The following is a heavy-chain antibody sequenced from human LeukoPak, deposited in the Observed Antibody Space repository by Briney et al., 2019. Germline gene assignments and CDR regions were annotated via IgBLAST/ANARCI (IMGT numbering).Heavy chain of an antibody. CDR2: ISSSGTTI. CDR3: AKDGGTHFDH. Sequence: GGSLGLSCGASGFTFRSFSMNWVRQAPGKGLEGVSYISSSGTTISYAQSVKGRFTITRDNAQNSLTLHMNTLRADDTAVYYCAKDGGTHFDHWGQGTLVTVSS. D-gene: IGHD1-26*01. J-gene: IGHJ4*02. V-gene: IGHV3-48*01. CDR1: GFTFRSFS.